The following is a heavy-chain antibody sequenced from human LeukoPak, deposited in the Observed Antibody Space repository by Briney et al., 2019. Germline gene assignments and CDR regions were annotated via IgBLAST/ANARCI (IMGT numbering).Heavy chain of an antibody. CDR1: GDPVSRGSYY. CDR3: ARGFASGWYSRYDP. D-gene: IGHD6-19*01. V-gene: IGHV4-61*01. J-gene: IGHJ5*02. CDR2: VNHTGST. Sequence: SETLSLTCTVSGDPVSRGSYYWSWIRQPPGKELEWIGYVNHTGSTNYNPSLKSRVTISVDTSKNEFSLKMTSVTAADTAVYYCARGFASGWYSRYDPWGQGTLVTVSS.